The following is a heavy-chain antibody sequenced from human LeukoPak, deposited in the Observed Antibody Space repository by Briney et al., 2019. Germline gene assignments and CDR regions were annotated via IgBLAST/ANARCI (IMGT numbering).Heavy chain of an antibody. V-gene: IGHV1-18*01. D-gene: IGHD6-13*01. CDR1: GYTFTSYG. J-gene: IGHJ4*02. Sequence: GASVKVSRKASGYTFTSYGISWVRQAPGQGLEWMGWMSAYNGNTNYAQKLQGRVTMTTDTSTSTAYMELRSLRSDDTAVYYCAREEGYSSSWSPYYFDYWGQGTLVTVSS. CDR3: AREEGYSSSWSPYYFDY. CDR2: MSAYNGNT.